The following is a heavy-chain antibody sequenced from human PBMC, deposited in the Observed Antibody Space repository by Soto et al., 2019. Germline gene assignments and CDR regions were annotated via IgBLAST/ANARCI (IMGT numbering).Heavy chain of an antibody. V-gene: IGHV5-51*01. CDR3: ARLGGIVDTGTWIQ. Sequence: LTISCKASCYRFSTYWSGWVRQRPGKGQEWMAIIYPGDSDTRENPSFQGQVTISADKSSNTVHLQWRSLKASDTAIYYCARLGGIVDTGTWIQWGQGTPVTVSS. D-gene: IGHD1-26*01. J-gene: IGHJ4*02. CDR2: IYPGDSDT. CDR1: CYRFSTYW.